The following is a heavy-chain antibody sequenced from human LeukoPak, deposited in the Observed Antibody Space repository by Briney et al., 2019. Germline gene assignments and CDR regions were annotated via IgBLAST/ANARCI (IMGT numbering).Heavy chain of an antibody. CDR1: GVSISDYY. V-gene: IGHV4-4*07. CDR3: AKKDGDF. Sequence: SETLSLTCSVSGVSISDYYWTGFRQPAGKGLEWIGRIYISGSTNYNPSLKSRVIMSVDTSRNQLSLKLTSLTAADTAVYYCAKKDGDFWGRGTLVSVSS. CDR2: IYISGST. J-gene: IGHJ4*02.